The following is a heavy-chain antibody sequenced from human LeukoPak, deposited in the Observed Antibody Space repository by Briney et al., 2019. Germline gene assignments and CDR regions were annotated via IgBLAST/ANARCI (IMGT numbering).Heavy chain of an antibody. CDR3: ARGGTVGFGEQPGGYYYMDV. Sequence: ASVKVSCKASGGTFSSYAISWVRQAPGQGLEWMGGIIPIFGTANYAQKFQGRVTITADESTSTAYMELSSLRSEDTAVYYCARGGTVGFGEQPGGYYYMDVWGKGTTVTISS. CDR1: GGTFSSYA. D-gene: IGHD3-10*01. CDR2: IIPIFGTA. J-gene: IGHJ6*03. V-gene: IGHV1-69*13.